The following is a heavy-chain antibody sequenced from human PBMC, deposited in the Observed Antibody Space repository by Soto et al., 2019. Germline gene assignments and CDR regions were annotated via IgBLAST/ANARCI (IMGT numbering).Heavy chain of an antibody. CDR3: ARAPGAVAGVVYYNGLDV. V-gene: IGHV3-21*01. CDR1: GFTFSRYS. D-gene: IGHD6-19*01. J-gene: IGHJ6*02. Sequence: EVQLVESGGGLVKPGGSLRLSCAASGFTFSRYSMIWVRQAPGKGLEWVSSVSGSSAYIHYADSVKGRFTISRDNPRNSLYRQMTSLRDEDTAVYYCARAPGAVAGVVYYNGLDVWGQGPTVTVSS. CDR2: VSGSSAYI.